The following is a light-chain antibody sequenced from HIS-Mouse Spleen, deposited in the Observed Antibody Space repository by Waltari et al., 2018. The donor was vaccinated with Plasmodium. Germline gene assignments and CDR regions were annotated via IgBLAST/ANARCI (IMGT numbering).Light chain of an antibody. J-gene: IGLJ1*01. CDR1: SRDVGGYNH. CDR3: CSYAGSYTYV. CDR2: DVS. Sequence: QSALTQPRSVSGSPGQSVTIPCTGTSRDVGGYNHVSWYQQHPGKAPKLMIYDVSKRPSGVPDRFSGSKSGNTASLTISGLQAEDEADYYCCSYAGSYTYVFGTGTKLTVL. V-gene: IGLV2-11*01.